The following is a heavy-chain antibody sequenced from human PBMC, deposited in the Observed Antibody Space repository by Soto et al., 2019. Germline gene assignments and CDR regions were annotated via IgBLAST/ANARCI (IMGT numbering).Heavy chain of an antibody. Sequence: GGSLRLSCAASGFTFSGSAMHWVRQASGKGLEWVGRIRSKANSYATAYAASVKGRLTISRDDSKNTAYLQMNSLKTEDTAVYYCTRHPDIVVVPAAIPAAWFDPWGQGTLVTVSS. J-gene: IGHJ5*02. V-gene: IGHV3-73*01. CDR1: GFTFSGSA. D-gene: IGHD2-2*02. CDR2: IRSKANSYAT. CDR3: TRHPDIVVVPAAIPAAWFDP.